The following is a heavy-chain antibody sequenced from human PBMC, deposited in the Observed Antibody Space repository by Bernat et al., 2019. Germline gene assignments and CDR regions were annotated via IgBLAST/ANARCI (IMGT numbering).Heavy chain of an antibody. CDR2: ISWDGGST. CDR1: GFTFDDYT. J-gene: IGHJ4*02. D-gene: IGHD3-22*01. CDR3: AKDLPGTYYYDSSGYSG. V-gene: IGHV3-43*01. Sequence: EVQLVESGGVVVQPGGSLRLSCAASGFTFDDYTMHWVRQAPGKGLEWVSLISWDGGSTYYADSVKGRFTISRDNSKNTLYLQMNSLRAEDTAVYYCAKDLPGTYYYDSSGYSGWGQGTLVTVSS.